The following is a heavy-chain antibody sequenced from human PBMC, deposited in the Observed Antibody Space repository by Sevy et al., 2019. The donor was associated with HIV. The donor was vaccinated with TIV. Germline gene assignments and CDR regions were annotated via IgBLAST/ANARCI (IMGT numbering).Heavy chain of an antibody. J-gene: IGHJ4*02. CDR1: GFIFNNKG. CDR2: IFSDGTTK. V-gene: IGHV3-30*12. Sequence: GGSLRLSCTVSGFIFNNKGMHWVLQAPGRGLEWVAAIFSDGTTKYYGDSVKGRFTISRDNSKNALFLQMNSLRVDDTALYYCARESGSDWYLDSWGQGTLVTVSS. D-gene: IGHD2-21*02. CDR3: ARESGSDWYLDS.